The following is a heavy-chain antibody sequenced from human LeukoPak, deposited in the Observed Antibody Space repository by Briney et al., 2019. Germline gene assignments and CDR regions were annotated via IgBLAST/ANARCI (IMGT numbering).Heavy chain of an antibody. Sequence: PGGSLRLSCAASGFTFSSYAMHWVRQAPGKGLEWVAIISYDGSNKYYADSLKGRFTISRDNSKNTLYLQMNSLRAEDTAVYYCAKVGQRWLQFHYYYYGMDAWGQGTTVTVSS. V-gene: IGHV3-30-3*01. D-gene: IGHD5-24*01. CDR1: GFTFSSYA. CDR3: AKVGQRWLQFHYYYYGMDA. CDR2: ISYDGSNK. J-gene: IGHJ6*02.